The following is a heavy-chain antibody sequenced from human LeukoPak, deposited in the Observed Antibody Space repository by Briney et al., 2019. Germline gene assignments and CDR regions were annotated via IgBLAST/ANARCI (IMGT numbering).Heavy chain of an antibody. D-gene: IGHD6-19*01. CDR1: GGTFSSYA. J-gene: IGHJ5*02. Sequence: AASVKVSCKASGGTFSSYAISWGRQAPGQGLEWMGGIIPIFGTANYAQKFQGRVTITTDESTSTAYMELSSLRSEDTAVYYCANIGPRAVAGTHNWFDPWGQGTLVTVSS. CDR3: ANIGPRAVAGTHNWFDP. V-gene: IGHV1-69*05. CDR2: IIPIFGTA.